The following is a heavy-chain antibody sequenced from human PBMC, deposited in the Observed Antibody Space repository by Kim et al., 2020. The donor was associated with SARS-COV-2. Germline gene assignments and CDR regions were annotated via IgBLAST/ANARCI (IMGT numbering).Heavy chain of an antibody. Sequence: GGSLRLSCAASGFTLDFYAMHLFRPSPSRFLAFLSVIFSYFHYKYYAYSVKGRLTLSKDISKHTVHLQMNRLRPEDTAVYFCARDRTSFYGDMELWGQGILVSGSS. CDR3: ARDRTSFYGDMEL. CDR1: GFTLDFYA. V-gene: IGHV3-33*01. CDR2: IFSYFHYK. D-gene: IGHD4-17*01. J-gene: IGHJ4*02.